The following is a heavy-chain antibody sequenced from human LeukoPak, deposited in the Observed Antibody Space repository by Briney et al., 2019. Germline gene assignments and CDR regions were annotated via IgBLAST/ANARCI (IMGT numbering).Heavy chain of an antibody. D-gene: IGHD3-22*01. V-gene: IGHV3-30-3*01. CDR3: ARGSYYYDSSGYPDFDY. CDR1: GFTFSSYA. J-gene: IGHJ4*02. Sequence: PGGSLRLSCAASGFTFSSYAMHWVRQAPGKGLEWVAVISYDGSNKYYADSVKGRFTISRDNSKSTLYLQMNSLRAEDTAVYYCARGSYYYDSSGYPDFDYWGQGTLVTVSS. CDR2: ISYDGSNK.